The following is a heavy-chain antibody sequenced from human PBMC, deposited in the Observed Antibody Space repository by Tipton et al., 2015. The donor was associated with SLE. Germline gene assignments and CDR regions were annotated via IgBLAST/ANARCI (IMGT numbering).Heavy chain of an antibody. J-gene: IGHJ6*02. CDR1: GFTFSSYG. CDR3: ARELLPYYGMDV. CDR2: IWYDGSNK. V-gene: IGHV3-33*08. D-gene: IGHD2-15*01. Sequence: SLRLSCAASGFTFSSYGMHWVRQAPGKGLEWVAVIWYDGSNKYYADSVKGRFTISRDNSKNTLYPQMNSLRAEDTAVYYCARELLPYYGMDVWGQGTTVTVSS.